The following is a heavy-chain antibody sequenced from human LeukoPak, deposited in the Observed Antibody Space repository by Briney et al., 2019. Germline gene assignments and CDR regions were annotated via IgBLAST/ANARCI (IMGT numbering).Heavy chain of an antibody. CDR1: GFSFISYG. J-gene: IGHJ4*02. CDR3: AKRPSDYGDYVSYFDY. CDR2: ISDDGRRK. D-gene: IGHD4-17*01. Sequence: GGSLRLSCAASGFSFISYGMHWVRQAPGKGLEWVEVISDDGRRKDYADSVKGRFTISRDNSKDTLYLQMNSLRAEDTAVYYCAKRPSDYGDYVSYFDYWGQGTLVTVSS. V-gene: IGHV3-30*18.